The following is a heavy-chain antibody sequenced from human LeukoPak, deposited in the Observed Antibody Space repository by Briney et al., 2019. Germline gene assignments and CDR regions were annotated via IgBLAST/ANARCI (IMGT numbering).Heavy chain of an antibody. CDR3: ASGGSLSGAHLGT. CDR2: IIPIFGTA. J-gene: IGHJ5*02. Sequence: GSSVKVSCKASGGTFSSYAISWVRQAPGQGLEWMGGIIPIFGTANYAQKFQGRVTITTDESTSTAYMELSSLRSEDTAVYYCASGGSLSGAHLGTWGQGTLVTVSS. V-gene: IGHV1-69*05. CDR1: GGTFSSYA. D-gene: IGHD4-17*01.